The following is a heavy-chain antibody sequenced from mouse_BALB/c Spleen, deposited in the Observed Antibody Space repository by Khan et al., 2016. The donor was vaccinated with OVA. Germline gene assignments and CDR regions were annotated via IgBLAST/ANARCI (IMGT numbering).Heavy chain of an antibody. D-gene: IGHD4-1*01. Sequence: EVQGVESGGDLVKPGGSLKLSCAASGFTFSSYSMSWVRQTPDKRLEWVATISSDGDYTYFPASVKGRFTISRDNAKNTLNRQMSSLKSEDTALYYCASHLTGSFAYWGQGTLVTVSA. CDR2: ISSDGDYT. J-gene: IGHJ3*01. V-gene: IGHV5-6*01. CDR1: GFTFSSYS. CDR3: ASHLTGSFAY.